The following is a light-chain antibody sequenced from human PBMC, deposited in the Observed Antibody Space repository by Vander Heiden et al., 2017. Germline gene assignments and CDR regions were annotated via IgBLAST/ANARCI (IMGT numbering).Light chain of an antibody. J-gene: IGKJ1*01. CDR2: KAS. V-gene: IGKV1-5*03. CDR3: QQYHTYAWT. CDR1: QSISDW. Sequence: DIQMTQSPSTLSASVGDRVTITCRASQSISDWLAWYQQKPGKAPKVLIYKASTLQRGVPSRFSGSGSGTEFTLTISSLQPDDFATYYCQQYHTYAWTFGQGTKVEIK.